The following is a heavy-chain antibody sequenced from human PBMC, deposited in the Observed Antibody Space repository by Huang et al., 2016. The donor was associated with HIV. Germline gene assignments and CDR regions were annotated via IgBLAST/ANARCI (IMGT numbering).Heavy chain of an antibody. D-gene: IGHD1-1*01. CDR2: IYPTGNT. CDR1: GDSVDSSYSS. V-gene: IGHV4-39*02. J-gene: IGHJ3*01. Sequence: QVQLQESGQGLVKPSDTLSLTCIVSGDSVDSSYSSWGWVRQPPGKGLEWMGSIYPTGNTYYNKYLKSRITISVDTSKNLFSLNLKTVTAADTAVYYCSRGPSTPATELWGQGTMVTVSS. CDR3: SRGPSTPATEL.